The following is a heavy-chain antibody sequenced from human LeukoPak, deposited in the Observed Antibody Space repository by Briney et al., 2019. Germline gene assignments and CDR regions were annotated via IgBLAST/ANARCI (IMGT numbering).Heavy chain of an antibody. CDR2: IYYSGST. CDR3: ARGEQAVAGYFDY. D-gene: IGHD6-19*01. CDR1: GGSISSSSYY. Sequence: SETLSLTCTVSGGSISSSSYYWGWIRQPPGKGLEWIGSIYYSGSTYYNPSLKSRVTISVDTSKNQFSLKLSSVTAADTAVYYCARGEQAVAGYFDYWGQGTLVTVSS. J-gene: IGHJ4*02. V-gene: IGHV4-39*07.